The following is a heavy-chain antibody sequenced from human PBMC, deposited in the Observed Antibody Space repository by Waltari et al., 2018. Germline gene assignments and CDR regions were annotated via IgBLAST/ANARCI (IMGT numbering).Heavy chain of an antibody. CDR1: GFTFSSYS. CDR2: LSSSSSYI. V-gene: IGHV3-21*01. J-gene: IGHJ4*02. D-gene: IGHD5-12*01. CDR3: ARAPGGLTGFDY. Sequence: EVQLVESGGGLVKPGGSLRLSCAASGFTFSSYSMNWVRQAPGKGRGWVSSLSSSSSYIYSADSVKGRFTISRDNAKNSLYLQMNSLRAEDTAVYYCARAPGGLTGFDYWGQGTLVTVSS.